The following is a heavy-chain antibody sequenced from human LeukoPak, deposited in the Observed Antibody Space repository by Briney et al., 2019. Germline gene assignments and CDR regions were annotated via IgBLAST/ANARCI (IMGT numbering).Heavy chain of an antibody. Sequence: GASVKVSFKASGYTFTSYDINWVRQATGQGLEWMGWMNPNSGNTGYAQKFQGRVTMTRNTSISTAYMELSSLRSEDTAVYYCARGGYSSGWSYYYYYGMDVWGQGTTVTVSS. V-gene: IGHV1-8*01. CDR3: ARGGYSSGWSYYYYYGMDV. CDR2: MNPNSGNT. CDR1: GYTFTSYD. D-gene: IGHD6-19*01. J-gene: IGHJ6*02.